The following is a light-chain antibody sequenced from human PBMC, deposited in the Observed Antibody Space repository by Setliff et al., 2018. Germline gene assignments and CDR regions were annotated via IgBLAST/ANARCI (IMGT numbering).Light chain of an antibody. CDR2: DVN. CDR3: CAYTGSSTYV. Sequence: QSALTQPASVSGSPGQSITISCSGTSSDVGSYDLVSCYQQHPGTAPKLIISDVNNRPSGVSNRFSGSKSGNTASLTISGLQAEDEAAYYCCAYTGSSTYVFGTGTKGTVL. J-gene: IGLJ1*01. V-gene: IGLV2-14*01. CDR1: SSDVGSYDL.